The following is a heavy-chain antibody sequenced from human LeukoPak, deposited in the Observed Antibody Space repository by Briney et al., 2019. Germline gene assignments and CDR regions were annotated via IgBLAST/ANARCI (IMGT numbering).Heavy chain of an antibody. D-gene: IGHD3-10*02. CDR2: ISGSGGST. CDR3: AELGITMIGGV. CDR1: GFTFSSYA. J-gene: IGHJ6*04. V-gene: IGHV3-23*01. Sequence: GGSLRLSCGASGFTFSSYAMSWVRQAPGKGLEWVSDISGSGGSTHYADSVKGRFTISRDNSKNTLYLQMNSLRAEDTAVYYCAELGITMIGGVWGKGTTVTISS.